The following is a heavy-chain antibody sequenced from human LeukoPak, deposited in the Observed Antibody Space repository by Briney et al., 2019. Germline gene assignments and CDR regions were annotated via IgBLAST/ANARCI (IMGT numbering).Heavy chain of an antibody. CDR2: IKASGGST. CDR1: GYSFTSYY. D-gene: IGHD2-2*02. CDR3: ARHLRVVVPAAIAGYFDS. V-gene: IGHV1-46*01. J-gene: IGHJ4*02. Sequence: ASVKVSCKASGYSFTSYYMHWVREAPGQGLEWMGIIKASGGSTSYAQKFQGRVTMTRDMSTSTVYMELSSLRSEDTAVYYCARHLRVVVPAAIAGYFDSWGQGTLVTVSS.